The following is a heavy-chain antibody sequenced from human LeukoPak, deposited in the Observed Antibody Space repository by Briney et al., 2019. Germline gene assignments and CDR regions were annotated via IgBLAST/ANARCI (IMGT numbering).Heavy chain of an antibody. CDR1: GGSISSYY. Sequence: SETLSLTCTVSGGSISSYYWSWIRQPPGKGLEWIGYIYYSGTTNYNPSLKSRVSISIDTSKSQFSLKLTSATAADTAIYYCATGRSIRYFDYWGQGTLLSVSS. D-gene: IGHD4-17*01. CDR2: IYYSGTT. CDR3: ATGRSIRYFDY. V-gene: IGHV4-59*08. J-gene: IGHJ4*02.